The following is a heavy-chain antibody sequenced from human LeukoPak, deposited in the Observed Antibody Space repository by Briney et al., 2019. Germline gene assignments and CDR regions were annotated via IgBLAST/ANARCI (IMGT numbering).Heavy chain of an antibody. J-gene: IGHJ4*02. CDR1: GGSFSGYY. CDR2: INHSGST. CDR3: ARVFGSGELSSIDY. V-gene: IGHV4-34*01. Sequence: SETLSLTCAVYGGSFSGYYWSWIRQPPGKGLEWIGEINHSGSTNYNPSLKSRVTIPVDTSKNQFSLKLSSVTAADTAVYYCARVFGSGELSSIDYWGQGTLVTVSS. D-gene: IGHD3-16*02.